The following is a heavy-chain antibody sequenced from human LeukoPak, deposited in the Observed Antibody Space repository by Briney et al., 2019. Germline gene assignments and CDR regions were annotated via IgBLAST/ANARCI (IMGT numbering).Heavy chain of an antibody. V-gene: IGHV1-8*02. CDR3: ARDKVAFDI. CDR2: MNPNSGNT. CDR1: GGTFSSYA. Sequence: ASVKVSCKASGGTFSSYAISWVRQAPGQGLEWMGWMNPNSGNTGYAQKFQGRVTMTRNTSISTAYMELSSLRSEDTAVYYCARDKVAFDIWGQGTMVTVSS. J-gene: IGHJ3*02.